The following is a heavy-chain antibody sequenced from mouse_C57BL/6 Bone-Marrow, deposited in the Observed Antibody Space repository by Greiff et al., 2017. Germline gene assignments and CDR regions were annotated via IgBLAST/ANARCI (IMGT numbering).Heavy chain of an antibody. Sequence: QVHVQQSGPELVKPGASVKLSCKASGYTFTSYDINWVKQRPGQGLEWIGWIYPTDGSTKYNEKFKDKATLTVDTSSSTAYMELHSLTSEDSAVYVCARRAVVPYYYAMDYWGQGTSVTVSS. CDR2: IYPTDGST. D-gene: IGHD1-1*01. CDR1: GYTFTSYD. CDR3: ARRAVVPYYYAMDY. V-gene: IGHV1-85*01. J-gene: IGHJ4*01.